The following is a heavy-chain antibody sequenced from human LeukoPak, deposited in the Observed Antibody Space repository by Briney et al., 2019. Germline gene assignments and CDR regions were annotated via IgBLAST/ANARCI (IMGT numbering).Heavy chain of an antibody. J-gene: IGHJ4*02. CDR1: GFTVSSTY. CDR2: IYSGGST. D-gene: IGHD3-22*01. V-gene: IGHV3-53*01. CDR3: ARAGSSGYYSRFDY. Sequence: LTGGSLRLSCAASGFTVSSTYMSWVRQAPGKGLEWVSVIYSGGSTYYADSVKGRFTISRDNSKNTLYLQMNSLRAADTAVYYCARAGSSGYYSRFDYWGQGTLVTVSS.